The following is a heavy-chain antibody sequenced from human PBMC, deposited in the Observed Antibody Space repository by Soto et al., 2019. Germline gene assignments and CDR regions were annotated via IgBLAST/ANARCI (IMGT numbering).Heavy chain of an antibody. CDR1: GLTFSSYG. J-gene: IGHJ4*02. V-gene: IGHV3-30*03. CDR2: ISYDGSNK. CDR3: ARDRNHYFDY. D-gene: IGHD1-1*01. Sequence: PGGSLRLSCAASGLTFSSYGMHWVRQAPGKGLEWVAIISYDGSNKFYADSVKGRFTISRDNSKNTLYLQMNSLRAEDTAVYYCARDRNHYFDYWGQGTLVTVSS.